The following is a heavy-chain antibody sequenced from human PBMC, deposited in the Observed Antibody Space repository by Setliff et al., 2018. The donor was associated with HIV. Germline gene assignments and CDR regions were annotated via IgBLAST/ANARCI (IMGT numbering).Heavy chain of an antibody. CDR1: GFTFSSYA. CDR2: ISTGGDTK. V-gene: IGHV3-23*01. D-gene: IGHD2-15*01. Sequence: GSLRLSCAASGFTFSSYAMSWVRQAPGKGLEWVSAISTGGDTKFYADSVEGRFSVSKDSAKNSVFLQMNSLRAEDTAVYYCARLGAGYCSSGSCYYYGMDVWGQGTTVTVSS. CDR3: ARLGAGYCSSGSCYYYGMDV. J-gene: IGHJ6*02.